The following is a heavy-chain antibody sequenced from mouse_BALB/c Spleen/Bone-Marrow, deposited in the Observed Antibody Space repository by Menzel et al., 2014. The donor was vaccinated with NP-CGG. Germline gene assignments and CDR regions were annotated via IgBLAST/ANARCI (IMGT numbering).Heavy chain of an antibody. Sequence: VQPQQSGPELVKPGASVKISCKASGYSFTGYYMHWVKQSHVKSLEWIGRINPYNGATSYNQNFKDKASLTVDKSSSTAYMELHSLTAEDSAVYYCARGYGNYDYWYFDVWGAGTTVTVSS. V-gene: IGHV1-31*01. J-gene: IGHJ1*01. CDR3: ARGYGNYDYWYFDV. D-gene: IGHD2-1*01. CDR1: GYSFTGYY. CDR2: INPYNGAT.